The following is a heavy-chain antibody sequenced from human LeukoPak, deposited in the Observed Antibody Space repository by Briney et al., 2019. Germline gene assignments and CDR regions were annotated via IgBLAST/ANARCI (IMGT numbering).Heavy chain of an antibody. V-gene: IGHV3-7*01. D-gene: IGHD4-17*01. CDR3: AKGPNYGARVDYSDF. CDR2: IKQGGSEK. CDR1: GFTFSRHW. J-gene: IGHJ4*02. Sequence: GGSLRLSCAASGFTFSRHWVTWVRQAPGKGLEGMASIKQGGSEKYYADSVKGRFTVSRDDAKSSLYLQMNSLSADDTAVYYCAKGPNYGARVDYSDFWGQGTKVTVSS.